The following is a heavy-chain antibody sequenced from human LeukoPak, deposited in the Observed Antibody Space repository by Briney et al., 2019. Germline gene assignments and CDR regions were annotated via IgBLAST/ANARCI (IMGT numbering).Heavy chain of an antibody. D-gene: IGHD2-15*01. CDR2: IRAYNGNT. CDR1: GYTFTSYG. Sequence: ASVEVSCKASGYTFTSYGISWVRQAPGQGLEWMGWIRAYNGNTNYAQKLQGRVTMTTDTSTSTAYMELRSLRSDDTAVYYCARVLLGYCSGGSCPYGYWGQGTLVTVSS. CDR3: ARVLLGYCSGGSCPYGY. J-gene: IGHJ4*02. V-gene: IGHV1-18*01.